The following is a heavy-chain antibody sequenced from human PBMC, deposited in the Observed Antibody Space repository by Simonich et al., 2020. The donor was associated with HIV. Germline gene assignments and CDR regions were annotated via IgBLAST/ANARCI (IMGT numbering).Heavy chain of an antibody. J-gene: IGHJ1*01. CDR2: VDPEDGET. D-gene: IGHD1-20*01. CDR3: ALDQINSPALH. V-gene: IGHV1-69-2*01. CDR1: GYTFTDYY. Sequence: EVQLVQSGAEVKKPGAAVKISCHFSGYTFTDYYIHWVQQAPGKGLEWMGLVDPEDGETVCTERFQGRVTITADTSTDTAYMELNSLTSEDTAVYYCALDQINSPALHWGQGSLVTVSS.